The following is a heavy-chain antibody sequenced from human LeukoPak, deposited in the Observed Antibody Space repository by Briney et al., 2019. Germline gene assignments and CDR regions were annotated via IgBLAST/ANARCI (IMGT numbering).Heavy chain of an antibody. J-gene: IGHJ4*02. Sequence: PGGSLRLSCVASGFTFSSFSMNWVRQAPAKGLEWVATISDSGANTYYAASLMGRIVVSRDNSKNTLYLQMNSLRADDTAVYYYGKGEYSSGWFLEDWGQGTLVTVSS. CDR2: ISDSGANT. CDR3: GKGEYSSGWFLED. CDR1: GFTFSSFS. D-gene: IGHD6-19*01. V-gene: IGHV3-23*01.